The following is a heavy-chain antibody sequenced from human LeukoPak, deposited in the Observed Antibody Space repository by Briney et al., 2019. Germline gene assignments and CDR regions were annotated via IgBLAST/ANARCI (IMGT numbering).Heavy chain of an antibody. CDR3: ARTVVGLLRAHYMDV. CDR1: GFTFSSYA. V-gene: IGHV3-64*01. J-gene: IGHJ6*03. CDR2: ISSNGGST. Sequence: GGSLRLSCAASGFTFSSYAMHWVRQAPGKGLEYVSAISSNGGSTYYANSVKGRFTISRDNSKNTLYLQMGSLRAEDMAVYYCARTVVGLLRAHYMDVWGKGTTVTVSS. D-gene: IGHD2-15*01.